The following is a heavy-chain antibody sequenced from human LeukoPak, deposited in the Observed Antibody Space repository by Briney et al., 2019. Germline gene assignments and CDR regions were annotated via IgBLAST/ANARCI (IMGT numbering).Heavy chain of an antibody. D-gene: IGHD3-10*01. J-gene: IGHJ5*02. CDR1: GFTFSSYA. V-gene: IGHV3-30-3*01. CDR3: AREDGENWFDP. CDR2: ISYDGSNK. Sequence: GGSLRLSCAASGFTFSSYAMHWVRQAPGKGLEWVAVISYDGSNKYYADSVKGRFTISRDNSKNTLYLQMNSLRAEDTAVYYCAREDGENWFDPWGRGTLVTVSS.